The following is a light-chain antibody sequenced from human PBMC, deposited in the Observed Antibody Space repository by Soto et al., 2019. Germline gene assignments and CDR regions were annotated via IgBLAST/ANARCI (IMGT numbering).Light chain of an antibody. V-gene: IGKV1-5*03. J-gene: IGKJ3*01. Sequence: DIQMTHSPSTLSASVGDRVTITCRASQSISSWLAWYQQKPGKAPKVLIYKASNLKSGVPSRFSGSGSGTEFTLTISSLQPDDFATYYCQQYNTYLFTFGPGTKVDIK. CDR2: KAS. CDR1: QSISSW. CDR3: QQYNTYLFT.